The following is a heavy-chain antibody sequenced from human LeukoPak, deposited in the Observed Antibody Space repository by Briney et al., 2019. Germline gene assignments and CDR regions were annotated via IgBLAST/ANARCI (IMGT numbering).Heavy chain of an antibody. CDR1: GGSITHYY. Sequence: SETLSLTCSVSGGSITHYYWCWIRQPPGRGLEHIGSISYLANTNHHPSLKSRVTMSVDTSKNQFSLQLTSVTAADTAVYYCATGDSGSFHDFWGQGTLVTVSS. D-gene: IGHD3-10*01. V-gene: IGHV4-59*01. CDR3: ATGDSGSFHDF. J-gene: IGHJ4*02. CDR2: ISYLANT.